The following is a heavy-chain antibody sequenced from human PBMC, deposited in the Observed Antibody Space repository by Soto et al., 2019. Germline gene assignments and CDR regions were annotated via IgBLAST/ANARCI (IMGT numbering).Heavy chain of an antibody. CDR2: INAGNGNT. D-gene: IGHD3-3*01. Sequence: ASVKVSCKASGYTFTSYAMHWVRQAPGQRLEWMGWINAGNGNTKYSQKFQGRVTITRDTSASTAYMELSSLRSEDTAVYYCARSGLLLRFLEWYPADYYGMDVWGQGTTVTVSS. J-gene: IGHJ6*02. V-gene: IGHV1-3*01. CDR1: GYTFTSYA. CDR3: ARSGLLLRFLEWYPADYYGMDV.